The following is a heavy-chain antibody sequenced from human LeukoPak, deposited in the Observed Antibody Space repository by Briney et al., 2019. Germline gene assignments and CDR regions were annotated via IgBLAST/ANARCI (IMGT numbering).Heavy chain of an antibody. CDR2: IPYDGSNK. V-gene: IGHV3-30*02. CDR3: SKDPQILLVTALFDY. J-gene: IGHJ4*02. CDR1: GFTFSSYG. D-gene: IGHD2-21*02. Sequence: GGSLRLSCAASGFTFSSYGMHWVRQAPGKGLEWVAFIPYDGSNKYYVDSVRGRFTISRDNSTNTVYLQMISLRTDDTAVYYSSKDPQILLVTALFDYWGRGALVTVSS.